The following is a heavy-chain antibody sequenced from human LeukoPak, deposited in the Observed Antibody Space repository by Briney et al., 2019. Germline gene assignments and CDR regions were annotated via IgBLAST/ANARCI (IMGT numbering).Heavy chain of an antibody. CDR3: ARDPIAYYYDSSGYPY. CDR1: GDSFSYFY. Sequence: SETLSLTCTVSGDSFSYFYWSWIRQPPGKGLEWIGYIYNSGSTYYNPSLKSRVTISVDTSKNQFSLKLSSVTAADTAVYYCARDPIAYYYDSSGYPYWGQGTLVTVSS. CDR2: IYNSGST. D-gene: IGHD3-22*01. J-gene: IGHJ4*02. V-gene: IGHV4-59*12.